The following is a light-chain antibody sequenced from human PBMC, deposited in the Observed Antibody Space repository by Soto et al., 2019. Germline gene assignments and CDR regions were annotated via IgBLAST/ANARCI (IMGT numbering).Light chain of an antibody. CDR2: DAS. J-gene: IGKJ2*01. V-gene: IGKV3-11*01. CDR3: QQRSNWPYT. CDR1: QSISRY. Sequence: EIVLTQSPATLSLSPGERATLSCRASQSISRYLAWYQQKPGQAPSLLISDASNRATGIPARFSGSGSGTDFTLTISSLETEDFAVYYCQQRSNWPYTFGQGTKLEIK.